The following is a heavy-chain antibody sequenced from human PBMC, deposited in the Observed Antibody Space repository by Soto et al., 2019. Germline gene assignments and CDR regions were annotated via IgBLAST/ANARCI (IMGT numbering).Heavy chain of an antibody. V-gene: IGHV3-23*01. D-gene: IGHD3-3*01. J-gene: IGHJ4*02. CDR3: ERWSYLDY. CDR1: GFSFGSYA. Sequence: GGSLRLSCAASGFSFGSYALSWVRQAPGKGLEWVSTISGSDCKTFYADSVKGRFSISRDTSQNTLYLQMNSLRADDTAIYYCERWSYLDYWGQGTRVTVSS. CDR2: ISGSDCKT.